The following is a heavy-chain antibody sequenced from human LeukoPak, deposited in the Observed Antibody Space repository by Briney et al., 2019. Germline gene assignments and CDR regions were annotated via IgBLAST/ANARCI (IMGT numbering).Heavy chain of an antibody. CDR1: GYTFTGYY. D-gene: IGHD1-26*01. CDR3: ARGKLVGAPVDY. Sequence: GASLKVSCKASGYTFTGYYMHWVRQAPGQGLEWMGWINPNSGGTNYAQKFQGRVTMTRDTSNSTAYMELSRLRSADTAVYYCARGKLVGAPVDYWGQGTLVTVSP. J-gene: IGHJ4*02. V-gene: IGHV1-2*02. CDR2: INPNSGGT.